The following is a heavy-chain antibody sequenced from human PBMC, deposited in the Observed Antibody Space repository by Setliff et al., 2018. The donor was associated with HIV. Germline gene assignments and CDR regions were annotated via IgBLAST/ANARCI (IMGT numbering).Heavy chain of an antibody. V-gene: IGHV4-61*02. CDR1: GGFISSGNFH. D-gene: IGHD3-3*01. J-gene: IGHJ4*02. Sequence: SETLSLTCTVSGGFISSGNFHWNWIRQPAGKGPEWIGLIYTRGSVSYNPSLMSRVTISLDTSKNQLSLKLSSVTAADTAVYYCTREFFYWGQGILVTVSS. CDR2: IYTRGSV. CDR3: TREFFY.